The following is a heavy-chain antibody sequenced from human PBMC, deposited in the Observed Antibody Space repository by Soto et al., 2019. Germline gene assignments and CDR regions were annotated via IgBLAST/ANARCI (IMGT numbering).Heavy chain of an antibody. D-gene: IGHD6-19*01. CDR1: GFTFSSYW. CDR2: IKQDGSEK. J-gene: IGHJ3*02. Sequence: GGSLRLSCAASGFTFSSYWMSWVRQAPGRGLEWVANIKQDGSEKYYVDSVKGRFTISRDNAKNSLYLQMNSLRAEDTAVYYCARGRIAVALDAFDIWGQGTMVTVSS. CDR3: ARGRIAVALDAFDI. V-gene: IGHV3-7*03.